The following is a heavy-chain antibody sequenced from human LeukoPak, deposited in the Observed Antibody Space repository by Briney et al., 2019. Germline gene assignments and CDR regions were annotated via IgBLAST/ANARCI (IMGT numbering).Heavy chain of an antibody. Sequence: GGSQRLSCAASGFTFRSFAFHWVRQAPDKGLEWVAVIAYDGSVAYVADALKGRFTISRDDSKSTLYLQMNSLRPADTAVYYCARDMLKGAPDYLDHWGQGTLVTVSS. CDR1: GFTFRSFA. D-gene: IGHD3-10*02. V-gene: IGHV3-30*04. CDR2: IAYDGSVA. J-gene: IGHJ4*02. CDR3: ARDMLKGAPDYLDH.